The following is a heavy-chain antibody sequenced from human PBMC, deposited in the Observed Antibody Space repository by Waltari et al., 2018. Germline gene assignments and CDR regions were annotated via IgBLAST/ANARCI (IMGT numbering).Heavy chain of an antibody. CDR2: LSSIGDKT. CDR1: GFTFSIYA. V-gene: IGHV3-23*04. Sequence: EVQLVESGGGLVQPGGSLRLSCAASGFTFSIYAVTWVRQAPGKGLEWVSTLSSIGDKTYYADSVKGRFTISRDNSKNTLYLQMNSLRVDDTAVYYCARDLEREVVISATGEGFDYWGQGTLVTVSS. CDR3: ARDLEREVVISATGEGFDY. J-gene: IGHJ4*02. D-gene: IGHD2-21*01.